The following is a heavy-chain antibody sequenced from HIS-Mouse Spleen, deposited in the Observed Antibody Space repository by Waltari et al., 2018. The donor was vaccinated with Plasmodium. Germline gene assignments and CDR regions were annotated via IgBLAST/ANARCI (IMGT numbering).Heavy chain of an antibody. Sequence: QVQLGASGGGVVHLGRSLIPSCAASGVPFSSSAMNGVGRAPGKGLEWVAVISYDGSNKYYADSVKGRFTISRDNSKNTLYLQMNSLRAEDTAVYYCARDRRLAFDYWGQGTLVTVSS. V-gene: IGHV3-30-3*01. CDR1: GVPFSSSA. CDR3: ARDRRLAFDY. CDR2: ISYDGSNK. D-gene: IGHD2-15*01. J-gene: IGHJ4*02.